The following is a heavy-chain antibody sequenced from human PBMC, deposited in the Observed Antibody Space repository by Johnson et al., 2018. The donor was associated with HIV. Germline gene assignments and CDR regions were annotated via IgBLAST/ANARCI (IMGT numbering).Heavy chain of an antibody. V-gene: IGHV3-30*04. CDR3: ARDEEVMYAMGAFDI. D-gene: IGHD2-8*02. J-gene: IGHJ3*02. Sequence: QVQLVESGGGVVQPGRSLRLSCAASGFTFSSYAMHWVRQAPGKGLEWVALISFDGSHKYYADYVKGRFTISRDNSKNTLYLQMNSLRADDTAVYYCARDEEVMYAMGAFDIWGQGTMLTVSS. CDR1: GFTFSSYA. CDR2: ISFDGSHK.